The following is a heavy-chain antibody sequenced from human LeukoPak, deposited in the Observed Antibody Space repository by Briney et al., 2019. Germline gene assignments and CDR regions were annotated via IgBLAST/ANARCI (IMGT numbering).Heavy chain of an antibody. Sequence: GGSLRLSCAASGFTFRSYAMSWVRQAPGKGLEWVSAISGSGGSTYYADSVKGRFTISRDNSKNTLYLQMNSLRAEDTAVYYCAKERAYYYDSSGYSAYWGQGTLVTVSS. CDR3: AKERAYYYDSSGYSAY. CDR1: GFTFRSYA. CDR2: ISGSGGST. D-gene: IGHD3-22*01. J-gene: IGHJ4*02. V-gene: IGHV3-23*01.